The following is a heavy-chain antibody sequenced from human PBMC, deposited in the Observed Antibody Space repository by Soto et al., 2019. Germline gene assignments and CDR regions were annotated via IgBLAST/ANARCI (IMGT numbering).Heavy chain of an antibody. CDR3: ARSSGYVPGGY. Sequence: SETLSLTCAVAGYPISSGYYWGWIRQPPGKGLEWIGIIHHSGSTYYNPSLRSRITISVDTSKNQFSLKMPSVTAADTAVYYCARSSGYVPGGYWGQGILVTVSS. CDR2: IHHSGST. D-gene: IGHD5-12*01. CDR1: GYPISSGYY. V-gene: IGHV4-38-2*01. J-gene: IGHJ4*02.